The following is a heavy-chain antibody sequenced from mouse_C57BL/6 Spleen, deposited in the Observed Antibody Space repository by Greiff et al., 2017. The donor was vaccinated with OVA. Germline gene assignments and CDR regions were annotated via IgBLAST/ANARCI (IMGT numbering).Heavy chain of an antibody. V-gene: IGHV1-81*01. J-gene: IGHJ4*01. CDR3: ARGEYSNYGDYYAMDY. D-gene: IGHD2-5*01. Sequence: VQLQESGAELARPGASVKLSCKASGYTFTSYGISWVKQRTGQGLEWIGQIYPRSGNTYYNEKFKGKATLTADKSSSTAYMELRSLTSEDSAVYFVARGEYSNYGDYYAMDYWGQGTSVTVSA. CDR1: GYTFTSYG. CDR2: IYPRSGNT.